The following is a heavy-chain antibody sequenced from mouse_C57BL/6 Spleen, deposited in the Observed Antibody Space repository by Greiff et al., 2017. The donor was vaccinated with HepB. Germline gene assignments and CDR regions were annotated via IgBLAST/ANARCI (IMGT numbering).Heavy chain of an antibody. V-gene: IGHV1-50*01. CDR1: GYTFTSYW. CDR3: ARSITHYYAMDY. D-gene: IGHD2-4*01. Sequence: VQLQQPGAELVKPGASVKLSCKASGYTFTSYWMQWVKQRPGQGLEWIGEIDPSDSYTNYNQKFKGKATLTVDTSSSTAYMQLSSLTSEDSAVYCCARSITHYYAMDYWGQGTSVTVSS. J-gene: IGHJ4*01. CDR2: IDPSDSYT.